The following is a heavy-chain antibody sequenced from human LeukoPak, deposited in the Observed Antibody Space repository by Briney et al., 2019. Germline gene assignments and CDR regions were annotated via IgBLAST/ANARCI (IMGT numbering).Heavy chain of an antibody. V-gene: IGHV4-59*12. CDR1: GGSISSYY. J-gene: IGHJ2*01. CDR3: ARDLGLGYYYDSSGYSLSYFDL. D-gene: IGHD3-22*01. Sequence: PSETLSLTCTVSGGSISSYYWSWIRQPPGKGLEWIGYIYYSGSTNYNPSLKSRVTISVDTSKNQFSLKLSSVTAADTAVYYCARDLGLGYYYDSSGYSLSYFDLWGRGTLVTVSS. CDR2: IYYSGST.